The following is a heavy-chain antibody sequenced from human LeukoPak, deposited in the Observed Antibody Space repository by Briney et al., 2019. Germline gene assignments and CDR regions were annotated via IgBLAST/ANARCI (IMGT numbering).Heavy chain of an antibody. Sequence: SETLSLTCTVSGDSISSGNYWGWIRQPPGKGLEWIGSIFHTGSTYFNLSLKSRVTISVDTSKNQFSLRLTSVTAADTAVYYCVYVLAGGFAPWGQGTLVTVSS. CDR1: GDSISSGNY. J-gene: IGHJ5*02. D-gene: IGHD2-8*02. V-gene: IGHV4-38-2*02. CDR2: IFHTGST. CDR3: VYVLAGGFAP.